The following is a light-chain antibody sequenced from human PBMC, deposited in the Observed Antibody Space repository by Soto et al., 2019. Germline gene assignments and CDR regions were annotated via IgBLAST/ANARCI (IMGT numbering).Light chain of an antibody. J-gene: IGLJ2*01. Sequence: QSALTQPASVSGSPGQSITISCTGTSRDIGVYNSVSWYQQHPGKAPKLIIYDVTNRPSVISNRFSGSKSGNTSSLTLSGLQADDEADYYCTAYRGSGTLEIFGGVTKLTVL. CDR3: TAYRGSGTLEI. V-gene: IGLV2-14*03. CDR2: DVT. CDR1: SRDIGVYNS.